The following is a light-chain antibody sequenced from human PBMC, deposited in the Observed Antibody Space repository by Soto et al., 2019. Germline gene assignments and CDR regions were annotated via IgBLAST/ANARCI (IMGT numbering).Light chain of an antibody. J-gene: IGKJ4*01. CDR2: GAS. CDR1: QSVWSSY. V-gene: IGKV3-20*01. CDR3: QQYGSSPLT. Sequence: EIVLTQSPGTLSLSPGERATLSCRASQSVWSSYLAWYQQKPGQAPRLLIYGASSRATGIPDRVSGSGSGTDFTLTISRLEPEEFAVYYCQQYGSSPLTFGGGTKVEIK.